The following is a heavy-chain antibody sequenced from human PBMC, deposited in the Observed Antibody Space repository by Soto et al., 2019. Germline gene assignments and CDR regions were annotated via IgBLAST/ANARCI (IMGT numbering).Heavy chain of an antibody. V-gene: IGHV4-39*01. J-gene: IGHJ3*02. D-gene: IGHD2-2*01. CDR1: GGSISSSSYY. Sequence: PSETLSLTCTVSGGSISSSSYYWGWIRQPPGKGLEWIGSIYYSGSTYYNPSLKSRVTISVDTSKNQFSLKLSSVTAADTAVYYCARQLAYPYCSSTSCYQHGGAFDIWGQGTMVTVSS. CDR3: ARQLAYPYCSSTSCYQHGGAFDI. CDR2: IYYSGST.